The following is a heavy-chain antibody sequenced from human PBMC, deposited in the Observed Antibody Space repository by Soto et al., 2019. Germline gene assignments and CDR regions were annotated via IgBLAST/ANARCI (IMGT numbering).Heavy chain of an antibody. CDR2: INSDGSST. Sequence: GGSLRLSCAASGFTFSSYWMHWVRQAPGKGLVWVSRINSDGSSTSYADSVKGRFTISRDNAKNTLYLQMNSLRAEDTAVYYCAHVLRYFDWPHDAFDIWGQGTMVTVSS. D-gene: IGHD3-9*01. CDR1: GFTFSSYW. V-gene: IGHV3-74*01. J-gene: IGHJ3*02. CDR3: AHVLRYFDWPHDAFDI.